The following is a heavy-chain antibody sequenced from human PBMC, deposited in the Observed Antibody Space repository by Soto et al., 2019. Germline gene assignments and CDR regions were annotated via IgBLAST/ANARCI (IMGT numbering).Heavy chain of an antibody. CDR1: GFTFSSYA. V-gene: IGHV3-23*01. CDR3: ARSTVVVITTFDY. CDR2: ISGSGGST. Sequence: EVQLLESGGGLVQPGGSLRLSCAASGFTFSSYAMSWVRQAPGKGLEWVSAISGSGGSTYYADSVKGRFTISRDNSKNTLYLQMNSLRAEDTAVYYCARSTVVVITTFDYWGQGTLVTVSS. D-gene: IGHD3-22*01. J-gene: IGHJ4*02.